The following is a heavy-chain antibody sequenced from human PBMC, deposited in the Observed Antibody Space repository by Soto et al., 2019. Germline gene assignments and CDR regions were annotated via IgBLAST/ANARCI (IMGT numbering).Heavy chain of an antibody. D-gene: IGHD4-17*01. Sequence: ASVKVSCKASGGTFSSYAISWVRQAPGQGLEWMGGIIPIFGTANYAQKFQGRVTITADESTSTAYMELSSLRSEDTAVYYCVVSPVTTQDYYYGMDVWGQGTTVTVSS. CDR3: VVSPVTTQDYYYGMDV. J-gene: IGHJ6*02. V-gene: IGHV1-69*13. CDR1: GGTFSSYA. CDR2: IIPIFGTA.